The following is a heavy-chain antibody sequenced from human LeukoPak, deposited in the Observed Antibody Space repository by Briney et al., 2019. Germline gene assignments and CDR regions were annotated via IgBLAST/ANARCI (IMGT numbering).Heavy chain of an antibody. CDR1: GYTFTSYD. Sequence: GASVKVSCKASGYTFTSYDINWVRQATGQGLEWMGWMNPNSGNTGYAQKFQGRVTMTRKTSISTAYMELSSLRSEDTAVYYCARFPYYDFWSGYYRRHFDYWGQGTLVTVSS. J-gene: IGHJ4*02. V-gene: IGHV1-8*01. CDR3: ARFPYYDFWSGYYRRHFDY. D-gene: IGHD3-3*01. CDR2: MNPNSGNT.